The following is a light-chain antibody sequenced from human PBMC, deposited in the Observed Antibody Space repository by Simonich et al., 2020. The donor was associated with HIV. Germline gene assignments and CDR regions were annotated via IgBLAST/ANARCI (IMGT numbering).Light chain of an antibody. V-gene: IGLV3-1*01. CDR3: QAWDSSLVV. J-gene: IGLJ2*01. CDR2: QDS. Sequence: SYELTQPPSVSVSPGQTASIPCSADKLGDKYACWYQLKPGQSPVLVIYQDSKRPSGIPERFSGSNSGNTATLTISGTQAMDEADYYCQAWDSSLVVFGGGTKLTVL. CDR1: KLGDKY.